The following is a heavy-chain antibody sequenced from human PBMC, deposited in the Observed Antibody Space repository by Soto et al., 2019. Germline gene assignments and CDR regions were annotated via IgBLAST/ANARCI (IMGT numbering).Heavy chain of an antibody. J-gene: IGHJ6*02. CDR3: ARVGYDFWSGYSPYYYYGMDV. V-gene: IGHV1-69*01. CDR1: GGTFSSYA. CDR2: IIPIFGTA. D-gene: IGHD3-3*01. Sequence: QVQLVQSGAEVTKPGSSVKVSCKASGGTFSSYAISWVRQAHGQGLEWMGGIIPIFGTANYAQKVQGRVTITADESTSTVYMELSSLRSEDTAVYYCARVGYDFWSGYSPYYYYGMDVWGQGTTVTVSS.